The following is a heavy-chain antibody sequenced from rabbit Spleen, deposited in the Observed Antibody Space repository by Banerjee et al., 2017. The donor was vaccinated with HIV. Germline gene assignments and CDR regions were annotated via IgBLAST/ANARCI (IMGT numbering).Heavy chain of an antibody. CDR1: GFSFSSSYW. V-gene: IGHV1S45*01. J-gene: IGHJ4*01. D-gene: IGHD6-1*01. CDR2: IYGGSSGII. CDR3: ARDTDGDGGDAYAL. Sequence: EESGGDLVKPEGSLTLTCTASGFSFSSSYWICWGRQAPGKGLEWIACIYGGSSGIIDYASWAKGRFTISKTSSTTVTLQMTSLTAADTATYFCARDTDGDGGDAYALWGQGTLVTVS.